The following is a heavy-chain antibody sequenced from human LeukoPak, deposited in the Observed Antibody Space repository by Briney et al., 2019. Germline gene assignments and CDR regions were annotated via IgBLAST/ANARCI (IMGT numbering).Heavy chain of an antibody. J-gene: IGHJ4*02. Sequence: PGESLRLSCAASGFTFSIYAMNWVRQAPGKGLEWVSGISGSGGSTYYADSVKGRFTISRDNAKNTLYMQMSSLRAEDTAVYYCAKGRDGGYWGQGTLVTVSS. D-gene: IGHD3-10*01. CDR1: GFTFSIYA. V-gene: IGHV3-23*01. CDR3: AKGRDGGY. CDR2: ISGSGGST.